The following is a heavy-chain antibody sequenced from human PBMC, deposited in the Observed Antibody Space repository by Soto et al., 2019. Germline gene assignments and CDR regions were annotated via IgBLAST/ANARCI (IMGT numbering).Heavy chain of an antibody. CDR2: MSYSGNT. Sequence: SETLSLTCTVSGVSISSVSISSNYWGWIRQPPGKGLECIGSMSYSGNTNYSPSLKSRVTISIDTSKNQFSLKLSSVTAADTAVYYCARIPYSSASFDYWGQGTLVTVSS. D-gene: IGHD6-19*01. CDR3: ARIPYSSASFDY. J-gene: IGHJ4*02. V-gene: IGHV4-61*01. CDR1: GVSISSVSISSNY.